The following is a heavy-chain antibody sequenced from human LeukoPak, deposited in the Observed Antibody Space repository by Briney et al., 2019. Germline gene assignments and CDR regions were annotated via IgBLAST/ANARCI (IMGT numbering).Heavy chain of an antibody. J-gene: IGHJ4*02. Sequence: GGSLRLSCEASGFPFISYSMNWVRQAPGKGLEWVSYISSSGHATYYVDSVKGRFTMSRDNVENSLFLQMNSPRAEDTAVYYCVRVKSSRFDYWGQGTLVTVSS. CDR2: ISSSGHAT. CDR1: GFPFISYS. CDR3: VRVKSSRFDY. V-gene: IGHV3-48*01. D-gene: IGHD2-15*01.